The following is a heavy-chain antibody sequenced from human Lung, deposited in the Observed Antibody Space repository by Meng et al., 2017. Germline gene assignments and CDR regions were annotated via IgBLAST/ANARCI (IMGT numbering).Heavy chain of an antibody. D-gene: IGHD2-8*01. CDR3: ARDHSMTIGSLMVWWFDP. CDR2: INPSDGYT. J-gene: IGHJ5*02. Sequence: QVQLVQSGAEVKNPGASVKVSCKASGYTFTRHWMHWVRQAPGQGLEWMGIINPSDGYTMYEQKFQGRLTITRDTSTGTVYMELSSLRPEDTAVYYCARDHSMTIGSLMVWWFDPWGQGTLVTVSS. CDR1: GYTFTRHW. V-gene: IGHV1-46*01.